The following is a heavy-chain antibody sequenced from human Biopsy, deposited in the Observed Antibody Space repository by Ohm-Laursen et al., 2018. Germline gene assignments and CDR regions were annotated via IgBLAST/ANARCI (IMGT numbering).Heavy chain of an antibody. J-gene: IGHJ4*02. CDR2: IFFSGTT. CDR3: ARIYFYGLGSSDYFFDS. V-gene: IGHV4-39*01. Sequence: GTLSLTCSVSGDSIATFNYYWGWVRQPPGKGLEWLAAIFFSGTTYFSRTLESRLTISQDTSSNQFSLRLKYVTAADTGVYYCARIYFYGLGSSDYFFDSWGQGTLVTVSS. CDR1: GDSIATFNYY. D-gene: IGHD3-10*01.